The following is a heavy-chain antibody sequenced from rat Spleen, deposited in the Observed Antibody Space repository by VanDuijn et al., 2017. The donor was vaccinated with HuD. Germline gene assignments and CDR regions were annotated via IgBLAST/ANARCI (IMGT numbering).Heavy chain of an antibody. CDR2: ISYDGGRN. Sequence: EVQLVESGGGLVQPGRSLKLSCAASGFTFSDYYMAWVRQAPTKGLEWVATISYDGGRNFYRDSVKGRFTISRDNAKSTLYLQMDSLRSEDTATYYCATGSWYFDFWGPGTMVTVSS. CDR3: ATGSWYFDF. CDR1: GFTFSDYY. D-gene: IGHD5-1*01. J-gene: IGHJ1*01. V-gene: IGHV5-29*01.